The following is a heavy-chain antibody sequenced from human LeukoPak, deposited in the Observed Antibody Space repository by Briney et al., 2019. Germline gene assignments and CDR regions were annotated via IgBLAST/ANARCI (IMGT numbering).Heavy chain of an antibody. J-gene: IGHJ4*02. CDR1: EYTFTSYY. CDR3: ARDSSRNSADY. D-gene: IGHD4-23*01. CDR2: ISAYNGNT. Sequence: ASVKVSCKASEYTFTSYYMHWVRQAPGQGLEWMGWISAYNGNTNYAQKLQGRVTITTDTSTSTAYMELRSLRSDDTAVYYCARDSSRNSADYWGQGTLVTVSS. V-gene: IGHV1-18*04.